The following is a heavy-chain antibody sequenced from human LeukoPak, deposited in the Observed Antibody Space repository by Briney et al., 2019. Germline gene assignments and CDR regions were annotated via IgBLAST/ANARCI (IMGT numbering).Heavy chain of an antibody. V-gene: IGHV4-59*05. D-gene: IGHD3-9*01. CDR1: GGFISTFY. CDR3: ARTNYDILTGSPTYFDY. CDR2: IYYSGST. Sequence: SETLSLTCTVSGGFISTFYWSWIRQPPGKGLEWIGSIYYSGSTYYNPSLKSRVTISVDTSKNQFSLKLSSVTAADTAVYYCARTNYDILTGSPTYFDYWGQGTLVTVSS. J-gene: IGHJ4*02.